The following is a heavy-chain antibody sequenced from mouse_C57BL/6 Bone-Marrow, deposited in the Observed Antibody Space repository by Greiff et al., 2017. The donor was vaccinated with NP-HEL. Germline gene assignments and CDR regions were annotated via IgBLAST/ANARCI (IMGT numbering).Heavy chain of an antibody. D-gene: IGHD2-4*01. CDR1: GYTFTSYW. Sequence: QVQLQQPGAELVRPGSSVKLSCKASGYTFTSYWMDWVKQRPGQGLEWIGNIYPSDSETHYNQKFKDKATLTVDKSSSTAYMQLSSLTSEGSAVYYCARGLGKKDYWGQGTTLTVSS. CDR2: IYPSDSET. V-gene: IGHV1-61*01. CDR3: ARGLGKKDY. J-gene: IGHJ2*01.